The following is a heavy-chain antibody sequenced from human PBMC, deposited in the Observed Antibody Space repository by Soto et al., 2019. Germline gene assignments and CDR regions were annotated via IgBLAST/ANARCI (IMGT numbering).Heavy chain of an antibody. Sequence: QVQLVQSGAEVMTPGASVKVSCKASGYTFSNFGLSWVRQAPGQGLEWMGCISGYTGNTNSAERFQGRVTMTTDTSTSTAYMEGRSLTPDDTAVYYCARDKGYGFGWSSSSGMDVWGQGTTVTVSS. CDR2: ISGYTGNT. J-gene: IGHJ6*02. V-gene: IGHV1-18*01. CDR3: ARDKGYGFGWSSSSGMDV. CDR1: GYTFSNFG. D-gene: IGHD5-18*01.